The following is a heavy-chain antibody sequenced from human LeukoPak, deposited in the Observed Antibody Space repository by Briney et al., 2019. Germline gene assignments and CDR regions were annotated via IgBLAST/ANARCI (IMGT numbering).Heavy chain of an antibody. CDR2: ISKSSDRI. D-gene: IGHD6-19*01. Sequence: GGSLRLSCAASGFTFSSYSMNWVRQAPGKGLEWVSYISKSSDRIYHADSVKGRFTISRDNSKNMLYLQMNSLRAEDTALYFCAKGRDSGWYAWFDPWGQGTLVTVSS. V-gene: IGHV3-48*01. CDR1: GFTFSSYS. CDR3: AKGRDSGWYAWFDP. J-gene: IGHJ5*02.